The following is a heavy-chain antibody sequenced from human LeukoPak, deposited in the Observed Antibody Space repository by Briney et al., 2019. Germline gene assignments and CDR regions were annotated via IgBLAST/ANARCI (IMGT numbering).Heavy chain of an antibody. CDR2: ISSSSSYI. V-gene: IGHV3-21*01. Sequence: PGGSLRLSCAASGFTFSTYAMSWVRQAPGKGLEWVSSISSSSSYIYYADSVKGRFTISRDNSKNTLYLQMNSLRAEDTAVYYCAKADYDFWSGYYTPMDVWGKGTTVTVSS. CDR1: GFTFSTYA. D-gene: IGHD3-3*01. CDR3: AKADYDFWSGYYTPMDV. J-gene: IGHJ6*03.